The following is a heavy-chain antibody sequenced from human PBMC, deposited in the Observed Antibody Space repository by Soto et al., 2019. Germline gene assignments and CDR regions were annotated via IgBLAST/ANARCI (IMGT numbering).Heavy chain of an antibody. CDR1: GFTFSSYE. Sequence: GGSLRLSCAASGFTFSSYEMNWVRQAPGKGLEWVSYISSSGSTIYYADSVKGRFTISRDNAKNSLYLQMNSLRAEDTAVYYCARVYPFYGMDVWGQGTTVTVSS. V-gene: IGHV3-48*03. CDR2: ISSSGSTI. CDR3: ARVYPFYGMDV. J-gene: IGHJ6*02.